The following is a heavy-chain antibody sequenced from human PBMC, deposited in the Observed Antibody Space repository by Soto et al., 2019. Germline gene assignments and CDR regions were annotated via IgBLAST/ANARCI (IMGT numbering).Heavy chain of an antibody. V-gene: IGHV5-10-1*01. CDR3: ARLFCPTYTCASWFEP. CDR1: GYTFTTFW. Sequence: GESLKISCTGFGYTFTTFWISWVRQMPVKGLEWMGRIDPRDSQTNYSPSFQGDVTISVDKSISTAYLQWDSLKASDTAMYYCARLFCPTYTCASWFEPWGQRTLLPVSS. D-gene: IGHD1-26*01. J-gene: IGHJ5*02. CDR2: IDPRDSQT.